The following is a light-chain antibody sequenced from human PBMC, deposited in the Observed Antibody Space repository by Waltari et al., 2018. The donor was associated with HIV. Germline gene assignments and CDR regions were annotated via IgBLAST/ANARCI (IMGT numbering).Light chain of an antibody. V-gene: IGLV1-36*01. J-gene: IGLJ1*01. CDR3: AAWDDSLNGYV. CDR1: SSPIENHA. CDR2: YDD. Sequence: QSVLTQPPSVSEAPSQRVTISCSGSSSPIENHAETWYQQVPVKAPKLLIYYDDLLSSGVSDRFSGSKSGTSASLAIRGLQSEDEADYYCAAWDDSLNGYVFGSGTKVTVL.